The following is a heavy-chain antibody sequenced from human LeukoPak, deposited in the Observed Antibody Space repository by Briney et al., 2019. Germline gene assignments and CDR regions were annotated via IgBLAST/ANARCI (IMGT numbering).Heavy chain of an antibody. CDR2: IGGSGGNT. Sequence: PGGSLRLSCAASGFIFSNYAMSWVRQAPGKGLEWVSAIGGSGGNTYYADSVKGRFTISRDNSKNTLDLQMNSLRAEDTAVYYCAKAPEGSGSFLYNWFDPWGRGTLVTVSS. D-gene: IGHD3-10*01. V-gene: IGHV3-23*01. CDR1: GFIFSNYA. CDR3: AKAPEGSGSFLYNWFDP. J-gene: IGHJ5*02.